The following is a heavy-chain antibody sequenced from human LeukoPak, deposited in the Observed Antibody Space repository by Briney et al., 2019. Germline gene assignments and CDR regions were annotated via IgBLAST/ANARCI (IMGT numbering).Heavy chain of an antibody. CDR3: AREGTSGDFDY. CDR2: INHSGST. J-gene: IGHJ4*02. CDR1: GGSFSGYY. Sequence: SETLSLTCAVYGGSFSGYYWSWIRQPPGKGLEWIGEINHSGSTNYNPSLKSRVTISVDTSKNQFSLKLSSVTAADTAVYYCAREGTSGDFDYWGQGTLVTVSS. V-gene: IGHV4-34*01. D-gene: IGHD2-2*01.